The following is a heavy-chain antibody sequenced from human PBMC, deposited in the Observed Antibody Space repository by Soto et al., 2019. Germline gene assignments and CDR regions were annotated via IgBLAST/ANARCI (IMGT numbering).Heavy chain of an antibody. CDR3: ARRSHTNWPAY. V-gene: IGHV4-30-2*01. CDR1: GGSISSGGYC. Sequence: PSETLSLTCAVSGGSISSGGYCWSWIRQPPGKGLEWIGYIYHSGSTYYNPSLKSRVTISVDTSKNQFSLKVNSVTDADTAVYYCARRSHTNWPAYWGHGTQVTVSS. D-gene: IGHD2-8*01. CDR2: IYHSGST. J-gene: IGHJ4*01.